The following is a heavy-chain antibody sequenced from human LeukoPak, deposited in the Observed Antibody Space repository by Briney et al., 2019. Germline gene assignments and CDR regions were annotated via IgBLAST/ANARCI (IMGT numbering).Heavy chain of an antibody. D-gene: IGHD1-26*01. CDR2: ISSSSSYI. CDR3: ASILVHAFDI. CDR1: GFTFSSYS. Sequence: GGPLRLSCAASGFTFSSYSMNWVRQAPGKGLEWVSSISSSSSYIYYADSVKGRFNISRDNAKNSLYLQMNSMRAEDTAVYYCASILVHAFDIWGQGTMVTVSS. J-gene: IGHJ3*02. V-gene: IGHV3-21*01.